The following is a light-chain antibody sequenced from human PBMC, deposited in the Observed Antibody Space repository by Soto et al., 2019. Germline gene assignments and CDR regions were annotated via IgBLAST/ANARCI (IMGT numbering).Light chain of an antibody. CDR1: SSNIGGNP. CDR2: TND. Sequence: QSVLTQPPSASGTPGQRVTISCSGSSSNIGGNPVNWYQQLPGTAPKLLIYTNDQRPSGVPDRFSGSKSGTSGSLAISGLQSEDEADYYCAAWDDSLNALAFGGGTKLTV. J-gene: IGLJ2*01. V-gene: IGLV1-44*01. CDR3: AAWDDSLNALA.